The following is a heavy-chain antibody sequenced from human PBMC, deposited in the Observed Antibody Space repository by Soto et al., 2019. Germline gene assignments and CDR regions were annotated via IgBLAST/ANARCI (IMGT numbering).Heavy chain of an antibody. CDR3: EKDNVAIRSFYFDS. V-gene: IGHV3-23*01. D-gene: IGHD2-21*01. CDR1: GFTFGNYA. CDR2: ISGSGDRT. Sequence: GGSLRLSCEASGFTFGNYAMTWVRQAPGKGLEWVSTISGSGDRTYYADSVTGRFTISRDNSKNTLYLQMHSLGVEDTAVYFCEKDNVAIRSFYFDSWAQGTLVTVSS. J-gene: IGHJ4*02.